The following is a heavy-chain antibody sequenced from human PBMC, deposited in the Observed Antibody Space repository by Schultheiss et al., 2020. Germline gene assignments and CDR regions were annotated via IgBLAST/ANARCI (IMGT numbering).Heavy chain of an antibody. Sequence: GGSLRLSCAASGFTFSSYWMSWVRQAPGKGLEWVANIKQDGSEKYYVDSVKGRFTISRDNAKNSLYLQMNSLRAEDTAVYYCARDGPDDSSGYYYRSFIWYYYYYMDVWGKGTTVTVSS. CDR1: GFTFSSYW. V-gene: IGHV3-7*01. CDR2: IKQDGSEK. CDR3: ARDGPDDSSGYYYRSFIWYYYYYMDV. J-gene: IGHJ6*03. D-gene: IGHD3-22*01.